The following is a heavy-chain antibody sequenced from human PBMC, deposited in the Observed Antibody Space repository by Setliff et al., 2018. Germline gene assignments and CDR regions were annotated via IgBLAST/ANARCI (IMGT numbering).Heavy chain of an antibody. V-gene: IGHV4-39*07. CDR1: GGSISSSSYY. CDR3: ARGKIRITMIVVPTGGAFDI. CDR2: IYYSGST. D-gene: IGHD3-22*01. J-gene: IGHJ3*02. Sequence: SETLSLTCTVSGGSISSSSYYWVWIRQPPGKGLDWIGTIYYSGSTYYNPSLKSRVTISVDTSKNQFSLKLSSVTAADTAVYYCARGKIRITMIVVPTGGAFDIWGQGTMVTVSS.